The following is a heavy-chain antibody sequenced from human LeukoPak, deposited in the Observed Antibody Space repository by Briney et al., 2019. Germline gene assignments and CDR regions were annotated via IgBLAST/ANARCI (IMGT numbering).Heavy chain of an antibody. V-gene: IGHV3-21*01. CDR2: ISSSSSYI. CDR3: ARCYDSSGRVNWFDP. Sequence: GGSLRLSCAASGITFSSYSMNWVRQAPGKGLEWVSSISSSSSYIYYADSVKGRFTISRDNAKNSLYLQMNSLRAEDTAVYYCARCYDSSGRVNWFDPWGQGTLVTVSS. CDR1: GITFSSYS. J-gene: IGHJ5*02. D-gene: IGHD3-22*01.